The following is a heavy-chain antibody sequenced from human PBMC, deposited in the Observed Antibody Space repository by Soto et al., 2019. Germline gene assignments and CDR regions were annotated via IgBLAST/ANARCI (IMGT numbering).Heavy chain of an antibody. J-gene: IGHJ4*02. Sequence: GGSLRLSCAASGFTFSTYWMYWIRQAPGKGLVWVSRTNSDGSDTSYADSVKGRFTISRDNAKNTLYLQMNSLRAEDTAVYYCARDRGWSLFDYWGQGTLVTVSS. V-gene: IGHV3-74*01. CDR2: TNSDGSDT. CDR3: ARDRGWSLFDY. CDR1: GFTFSTYW. D-gene: IGHD6-19*01.